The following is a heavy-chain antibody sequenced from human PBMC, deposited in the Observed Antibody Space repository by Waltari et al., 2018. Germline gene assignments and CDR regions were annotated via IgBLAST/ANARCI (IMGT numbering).Heavy chain of an antibody. V-gene: IGHV3-7*01. D-gene: IGHD2-2*01. J-gene: IGHJ4*02. CDR3: AKSRGFEY. CDR2: INYDGSQK. CDR1: GFTFSRYW. Sequence: EVQLVESGGGLVQPGRSLRLSCGASGFTFSRYWMSWVSQIPGKGLEWVANINYDGSQKYYVDSVKGRFTIFRDNAKNSVYLQMNSLRVEDTAVYYCAKSRGFEYWGQGTLITVSS.